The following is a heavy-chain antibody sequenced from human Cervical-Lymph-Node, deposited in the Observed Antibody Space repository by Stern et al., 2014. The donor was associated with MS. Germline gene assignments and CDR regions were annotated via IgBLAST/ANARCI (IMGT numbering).Heavy chain of an antibody. Sequence: EVQLVESGGGLVQPGRSLRLSCAASGFTFDDYAMHWVRQAPGKGLEWVSGIIWNSGSIGYADSVKGRFTISRDNAKNSLYLHMNSMRAEDTAFYYCAKALSPLYRSTPFDCWGQGTLVTVS. D-gene: IGHD6-13*01. J-gene: IGHJ4*02. CDR1: GFTFDDYA. V-gene: IGHV3-9*01. CDR2: IIWNSGSI. CDR3: AKALSPLYRSTPFDC.